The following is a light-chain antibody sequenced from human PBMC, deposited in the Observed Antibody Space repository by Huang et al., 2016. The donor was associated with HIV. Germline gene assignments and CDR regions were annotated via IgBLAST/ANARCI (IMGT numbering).Light chain of an antibody. CDR2: GAS. CDR3: QQYDSRYT. V-gene: IGKV1-33*01. J-gene: IGKJ2*01. CDR1: QDIRSY. Sequence: IQMTQSPASLSAYVGDRVTISCQANQDIRSYLNWYQQKPGKAPRLLIYGASSLQGGVPSRFSGNGTGTDFTINISSRQSEDITTYYSQQYDSRYTFGQGTRPEIK.